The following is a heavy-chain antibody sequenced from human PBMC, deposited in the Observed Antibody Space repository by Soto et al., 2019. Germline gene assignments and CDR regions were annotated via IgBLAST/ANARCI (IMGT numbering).Heavy chain of an antibody. J-gene: IGHJ6*01. CDR1: GFTFSSYA. V-gene: IGHV3-30-3*01. D-gene: IGHD1-1*01. CDR3: ARDRLWYNWNDSPYYYYGMEV. CDR2: ITYDGSNK. Sequence: GGSLRLPCAASGFTFSSYAMHWVRQAPGKGLEGVAVITYDGSNKYYADSVKGRFTISRDNSKNTLYLQMNSLRAEDTAVYYCARDRLWYNWNDSPYYYYGMEVWGQGTTVTVPS.